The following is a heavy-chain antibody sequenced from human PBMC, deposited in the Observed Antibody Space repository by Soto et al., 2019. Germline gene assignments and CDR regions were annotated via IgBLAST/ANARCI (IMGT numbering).Heavy chain of an antibody. CDR2: MNTNSGKT. J-gene: IGHJ3*02. V-gene: IGHV1-8*01. D-gene: IGHD6-13*01. CDR1: GYTFTSYD. CDR3: ARFAFAAAGTVDAFDI. Sequence: ASVKVSGKASGYTFTSYDINWVRQATGQGLEWMGWMNTNSGKTGYAQKFQGRVTMTRNTSISTAYMELSSLRSEDTAVYYCARFAFAAAGTVDAFDIWGQGTMVTV.